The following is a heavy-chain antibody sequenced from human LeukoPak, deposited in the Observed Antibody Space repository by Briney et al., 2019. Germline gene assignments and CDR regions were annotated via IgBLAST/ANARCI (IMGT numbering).Heavy chain of an antibody. D-gene: IGHD6-19*01. CDR3: ARSALSGSSVYFDY. CDR2: IYNSGNF. Sequence: SETLSLTCTVSGGSINTYYWHWIRQPAGKGLEWIGRIYNSGNFYYNPSLKSRVFMSIDTSKNHFSLKLSSVTAADTAVYYCARSALSGSSVYFDYWGQGALVTVSS. J-gene: IGHJ4*02. CDR1: GGSINTYY. V-gene: IGHV4-4*07.